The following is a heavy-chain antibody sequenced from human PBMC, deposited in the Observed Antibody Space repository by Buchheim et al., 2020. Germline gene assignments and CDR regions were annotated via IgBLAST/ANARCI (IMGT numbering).Heavy chain of an antibody. V-gene: IGHV3-30*18. D-gene: IGHD3-16*02. CDR3: AKWENYDYVWGSYRPNYYYYGMDV. Sequence: QVQLVESGGGVVQPGRSLRLSCAASGFTFSSYGMHWVRQAPGKGLEWVAVISYDGSNKYYADSVKGRFTISRDNSKNTLYLQMNSLRAEDTAVYYCAKWENYDYVWGSYRPNYYYYGMDVWGQGTT. CDR2: ISYDGSNK. CDR1: GFTFSSYG. J-gene: IGHJ6*02.